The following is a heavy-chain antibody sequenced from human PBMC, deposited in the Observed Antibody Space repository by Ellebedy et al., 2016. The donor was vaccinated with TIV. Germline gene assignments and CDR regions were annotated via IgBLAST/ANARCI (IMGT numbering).Heavy chain of an antibody. CDR2: ISRTGST. CDR1: GGSFSGYF. CDR3: ARGLGGNDDY. D-gene: IGHD1-1*01. Sequence: SQTLSLTXXVSGGSFSGYFWGWIRQLPGKGLEWIGEISRTGSTNYNPSLKSRVTISLDVSKGHFSLRLSSLTAADTAVYYCARGLGGNDDYWGQGALITVSS. J-gene: IGHJ4*02. V-gene: IGHV4-34*01.